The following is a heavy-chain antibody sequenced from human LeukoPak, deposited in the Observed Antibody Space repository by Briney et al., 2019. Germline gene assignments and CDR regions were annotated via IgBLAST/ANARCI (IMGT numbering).Heavy chain of an antibody. CDR2: ISSSGSTI. Sequence: GGSLRLSCAASGFTFSDYYMSWIRQAPGKGLEWVSYISSSGSTIYYADSVKGRFTISRDNAKNSLYLQMNSLRAEDTAVYYCARSTSDYDYVWGSYRPYYFDYWGQGTLVTVSS. CDR1: GFTFSDYY. D-gene: IGHD3-16*02. CDR3: ARSTSDYDYVWGSYRPYYFDY. J-gene: IGHJ4*02. V-gene: IGHV3-11*04.